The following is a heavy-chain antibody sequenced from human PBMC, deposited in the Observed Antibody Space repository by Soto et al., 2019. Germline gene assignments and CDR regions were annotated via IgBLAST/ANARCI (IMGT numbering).Heavy chain of an antibody. CDR3: ARDDFWSGYPPLDY. J-gene: IGHJ4*02. D-gene: IGHD3-3*01. CDR2: IKEDGNEK. Sequence: GGSLRLSCAASGFTFSRYWMSWVRQAPGKGLEWVANIKEDGNEKYYVDSVKGRFTISRDNAKNSLYLQMNSLRAEDTAMYYCARDDFWSGYPPLDYWGQGTLVTVSS. V-gene: IGHV3-7*01. CDR1: GFTFSRYW.